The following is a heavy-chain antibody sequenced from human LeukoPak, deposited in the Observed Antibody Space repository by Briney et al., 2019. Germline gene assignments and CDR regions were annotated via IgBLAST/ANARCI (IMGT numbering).Heavy chain of an antibody. CDR2: INPSGGST. V-gene: IGHV1-46*01. J-gene: IGHJ4*02. D-gene: IGHD1-7*01. CDR3: ARDTLRTGTTRGLFDY. Sequence: ASVKVSCKASGYTFTSYYMHWVRQAPGQGPEWMGIINPSGGSTSYAQKFQGRVTMTRDMSTSTVYMELSSLRSEDTAVYYCARDTLRTGTTRGLFDYWGQGTLVTVSS. CDR1: GYTFTSYY.